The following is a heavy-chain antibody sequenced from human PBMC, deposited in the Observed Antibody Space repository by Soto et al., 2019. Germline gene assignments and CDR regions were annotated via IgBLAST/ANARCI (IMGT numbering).Heavy chain of an antibody. V-gene: IGHV4-38-2*01. CDR2: IYSSGTT. CDR3: ARTAGDVYQLLFNY. CDR1: GDSIIGIYH. D-gene: IGHD2-2*01. J-gene: IGHJ4*02. Sequence: TSATLSITCAVSGDSIIGIYHWAWIRQPPGRSLEWIASIYSSGTTDYNPSLKSRITISEDTSKNQFSLKLSSVTAADTAVYYCARTAGDVYQLLFNYWGQGTLVTVSS.